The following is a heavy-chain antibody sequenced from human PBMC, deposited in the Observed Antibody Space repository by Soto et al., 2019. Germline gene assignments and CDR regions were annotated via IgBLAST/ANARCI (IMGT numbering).Heavy chain of an antibody. CDR3: ARPRGGIFGPSDY. D-gene: IGHD3-3*01. V-gene: IGHV4-39*01. Sequence: SETLSLTCTVSLDSFSSTDYYWGWIRQPPGKGLEWIGSIYHSGSTFYNPSLQSRVTMSVDTSVKQFSLRLKSVTAADTGVYYWARPRGGIFGPSDYWGQGTPVTVAS. CDR1: LDSFSSTDYY. J-gene: IGHJ4*02. CDR2: IYHSGST.